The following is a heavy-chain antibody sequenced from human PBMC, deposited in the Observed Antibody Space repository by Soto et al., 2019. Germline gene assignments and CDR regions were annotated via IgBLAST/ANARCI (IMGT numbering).Heavy chain of an antibody. CDR1: GYSFTSYW. CDR3: AGAYYDSSGYYYFSTAHDAFDI. D-gene: IGHD3-22*01. V-gene: IGHV5-51*01. CDR2: IYPGDSDT. J-gene: IGHJ3*02. Sequence: PGESLKISCKGSGYSFTSYWIGWVRQMPGKGLEWMGIIYPGDSDTRYSPSFQGQVTISADKSISTAYLQWSSLKASDTAMYYCAGAYYDSSGYYYFSTAHDAFDIWGQGTMVTVSS.